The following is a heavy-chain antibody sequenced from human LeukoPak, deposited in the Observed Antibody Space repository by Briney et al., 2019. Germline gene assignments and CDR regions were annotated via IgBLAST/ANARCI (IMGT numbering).Heavy chain of an antibody. CDR3: ARGFGGFDY. CDR1: GGSFSGYY. V-gene: IGHV4-34*01. D-gene: IGHD3-10*01. Sequence: SETLSLTCAVYGGSFSGYYWSWIRQPPGKGLEWIGEINHSGSTNYNPSLKSRVTISVDTSKNQFSLKLSSVTAADTAVYYCARGFGGFDYWGQGTLVTVSS. CDR2: INHSGST. J-gene: IGHJ4*02.